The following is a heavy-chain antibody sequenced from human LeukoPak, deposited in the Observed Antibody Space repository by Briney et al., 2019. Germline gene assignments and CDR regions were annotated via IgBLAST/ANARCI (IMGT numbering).Heavy chain of an antibody. J-gene: IGHJ4*02. Sequence: GGSLRLSCAASGFTFNSYAMTWVRQAPGKGLEWVSSISGRGDDTYSADSVEGRFTISRDNSKNTLYLQMNSLRAEDTAVYYCAKGQSRDDFWSGYLPHFDYWGQGTLVTVFS. CDR3: AKGQSRDDFWSGYLPHFDY. D-gene: IGHD3-3*01. V-gene: IGHV3-23*01. CDR1: GFTFNSYA. CDR2: ISGRGDDT.